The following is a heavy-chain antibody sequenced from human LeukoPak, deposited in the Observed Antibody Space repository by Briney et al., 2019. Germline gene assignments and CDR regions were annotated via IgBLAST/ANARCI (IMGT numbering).Heavy chain of an antibody. CDR2: IYYSGST. J-gene: IGHJ4*02. V-gene: IGHV4-61*01. Sequence: SETLSPTCTVSGGSVSSGSYYWSWIRQPPGKGLEWIGYIYYSGSTNYNPSLKSRVTISVDTSKNQFSLKLSPVTAADTAVYYCARAAAGTTGYYFDYWGQGTLVTVSS. D-gene: IGHD1-1*01. CDR3: ARAAAGTTGYYFDY. CDR1: GGSVSSGSYY.